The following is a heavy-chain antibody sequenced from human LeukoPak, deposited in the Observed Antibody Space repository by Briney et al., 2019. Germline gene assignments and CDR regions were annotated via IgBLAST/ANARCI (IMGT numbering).Heavy chain of an antibody. V-gene: IGHV4-59*12. CDR1: GGSISNYY. Sequence: SETLSLTCTVSGGSISNYYWSWIRQPPGKGLKWIGYIYYSGSTNYNASLKSRVTISVDTSKNQFSLKLSSVTAADTAVYYCARDRGYYGSGFDYWGQGTLVTVSS. CDR3: ARDRGYYGSGFDY. D-gene: IGHD3-10*01. J-gene: IGHJ4*02. CDR2: IYYSGST.